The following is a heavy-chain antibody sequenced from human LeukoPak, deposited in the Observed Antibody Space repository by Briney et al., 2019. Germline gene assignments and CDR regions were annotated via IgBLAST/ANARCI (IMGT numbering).Heavy chain of an antibody. CDR3: ARGTHIVGVTGWFDP. D-gene: IGHD1-26*01. J-gene: IGHJ5*02. CDR1: GYTFTSYG. V-gene: IGHV1-18*01. Sequence: VASVKVSCKASGYTFTSYGVSWVRQAPGQGLEWMGWISAYNGNTNYAQKLQGRVTMTTDTSTSTAYMELRSLRSDDTAVYYCARGTHIVGVTGWFDPWGQGTLVTVSS. CDR2: ISAYNGNT.